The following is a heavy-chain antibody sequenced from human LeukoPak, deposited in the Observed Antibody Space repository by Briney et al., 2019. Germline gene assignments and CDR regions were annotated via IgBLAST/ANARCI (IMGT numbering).Heavy chain of an antibody. V-gene: IGHV1-46*01. D-gene: IGHD3-10*01. CDR1: GYTFTGYY. CDR2: INPSGGST. J-gene: IGHJ6*03. Sequence: ASVKVSCKASGYTFTGYYMHWVRQAPGQGLEWMGLINPSGGSTNYAQKFQGRVTMTRDTSTSTVYMELSSLRSEDTAVYYCARGPRITLIRGGQWYYYMDVWGKGTTVTISS. CDR3: ARGPRITLIRGGQWYYYMDV.